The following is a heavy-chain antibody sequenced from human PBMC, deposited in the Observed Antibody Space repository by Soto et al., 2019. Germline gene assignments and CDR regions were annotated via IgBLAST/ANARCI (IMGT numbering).Heavy chain of an antibody. CDR1: GFMFGSYW. CDR2: IKRDGSEK. V-gene: IGHV3-7*03. J-gene: IGHJ4*02. Sequence: EVQLVESGGGLVQPGGSLRLSCAASGFMFGSYWMTWVRHAPGQGLEWVANIKRDGSEKFYVDSVKGRFTISRDNADNSLFLHMNSLRAEDTAIYYCARVRANDYEIDYWGQGALVTVS. CDR3: ARVRANDYEIDY. D-gene: IGHD4-17*01.